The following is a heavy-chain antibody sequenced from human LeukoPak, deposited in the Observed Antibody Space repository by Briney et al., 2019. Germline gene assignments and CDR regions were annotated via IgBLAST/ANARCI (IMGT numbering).Heavy chain of an antibody. CDR3: ARGVWLARDY. D-gene: IGHD6-19*01. J-gene: IGHJ4*02. CDR1: GDSISTYY. CDR2: VNLSGST. Sequence: SETLSLTCTLSGDSISTYYWSWIRQSPGKGLEWIGDVNLSGSTNYNPSLNYNPSLKSRVSISIDTSKNQFSLKLSSVTAAATAVYYCARGVWLARDYWGQGTLVTVSS. V-gene: IGHV4-59*01.